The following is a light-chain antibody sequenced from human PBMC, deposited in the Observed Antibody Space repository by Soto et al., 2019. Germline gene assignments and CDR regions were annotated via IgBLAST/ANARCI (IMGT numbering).Light chain of an antibody. CDR2: AAS. CDR3: QKYNSAPRT. J-gene: IGKJ4*01. CDR1: LPISNY. Sequence: DIQMTQSPSSLSASVGDRVTITCPASLPISNYLAWYQQKPGKIQNLLIYAASTLQAGVPSRVSGSGSGTDFTLALISLQPEEGVAYYCQKYNSAPRTFGGGTKVEIK. V-gene: IGKV1-27*01.